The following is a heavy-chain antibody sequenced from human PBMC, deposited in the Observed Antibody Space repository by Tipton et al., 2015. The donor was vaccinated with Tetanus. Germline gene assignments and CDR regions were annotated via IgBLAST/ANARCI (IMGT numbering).Heavy chain of an antibody. V-gene: IGHV4-34*01. Sequence: LRLSCAVYGGSFSGYYWSWIRQPPGKGLEWIGEINHSGSTNYNPSLKSRVTISVDTSKNQFSLKLSSVTAADTAVYYCARSVGDYPFWGQGTLVTVSS. CDR2: INHSGST. J-gene: IGHJ4*02. CDR1: GGSFSGYY. D-gene: IGHD4-17*01. CDR3: ARSVGDYPF.